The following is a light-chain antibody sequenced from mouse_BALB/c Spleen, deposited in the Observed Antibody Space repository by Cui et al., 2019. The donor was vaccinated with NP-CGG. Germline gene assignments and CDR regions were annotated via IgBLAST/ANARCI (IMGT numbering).Light chain of an antibody. CDR3: VLWYSNHWV. V-gene: IGLV1*01. Sequence: QAVVTQESALTTSSGEKVTLTSRPSTGAVTTSNYANWVQEKPDHLFTGLIGGTNNRAPGVPARFSGSLIGDKAALTITGAQTEDEAIYFCVLWYSNHWVFGGGTKLTVL. J-gene: IGLJ1*01. CDR1: TGAVTTSNY. CDR2: GTN.